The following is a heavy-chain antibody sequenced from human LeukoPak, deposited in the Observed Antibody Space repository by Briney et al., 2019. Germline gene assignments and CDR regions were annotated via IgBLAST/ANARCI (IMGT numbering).Heavy chain of an antibody. V-gene: IGHV3-30*04. CDR2: ISYDGSNK. J-gene: IGHJ4*02. CDR1: GFTFSSYA. Sequence: GGSLRLSCAASGFTFSSYAMHWVRQAPGKGLEWVAVISYDGSNKYYADSVKGRFTISRDNSKNTLYLQMNSLRAEDTAVYYCAREGPHYDSLDYWGQGTLVTVSS. D-gene: IGHD3-22*01. CDR3: AREGPHYDSLDY.